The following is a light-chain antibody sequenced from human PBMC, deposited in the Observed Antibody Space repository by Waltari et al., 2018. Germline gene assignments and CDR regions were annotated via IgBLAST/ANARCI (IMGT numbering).Light chain of an antibody. V-gene: IGKV1-39*01. J-gene: IGKJ4*01. CDR2: AAS. CDR3: QQSFSTPLT. CDR1: QSISRY. Sequence: DIQMTQSPSSLSASLGDSVTITCRASQSISRYLNWYQQKPGVSPKLLIYAASRLRNGVPSRFSGSGSGTDFSLTISSLQPEDFATYYCQQSFSTPLTFGGGTKVEIK.